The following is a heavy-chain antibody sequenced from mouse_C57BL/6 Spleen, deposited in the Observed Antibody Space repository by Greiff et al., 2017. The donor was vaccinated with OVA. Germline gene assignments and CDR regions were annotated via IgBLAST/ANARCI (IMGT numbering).Heavy chain of an antibody. V-gene: IGHV14-4*01. CDR3: TTNDYDPAWFAY. CDR1: GFNIKDYY. D-gene: IGHD2-4*01. CDR2: IDPENGDT. Sequence: VQLQQSGAELVRPGASVKLSCTASGFNIKDYYMHWVKQRPEQGLEWIGWIDPENGDTEYASKFQGKATITADTTSNTAYLQLSSLTSEDTAVYYCTTNDYDPAWFAYWGQGTLVTVSA. J-gene: IGHJ3*01.